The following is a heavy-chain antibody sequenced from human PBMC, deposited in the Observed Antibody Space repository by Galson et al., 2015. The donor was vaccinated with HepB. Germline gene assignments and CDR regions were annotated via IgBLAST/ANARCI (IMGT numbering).Heavy chain of an antibody. CDR1: GDSVSSNSAA. Sequence: CAISGDSVSSNSAAWNWIRQSPSRGLEWLGRTYYRSKWYNDYAVSVKSRITINPDTSKNQFSLQLNSVTPEDTAVYYCARDPLNPREHLYGSGSYYRAGWFDPWGQGTLVTVSS. J-gene: IGHJ5*02. D-gene: IGHD3-10*01. V-gene: IGHV6-1*01. CDR2: TYYRSKWYN. CDR3: ARDPLNPREHLYGSGSYYRAGWFDP.